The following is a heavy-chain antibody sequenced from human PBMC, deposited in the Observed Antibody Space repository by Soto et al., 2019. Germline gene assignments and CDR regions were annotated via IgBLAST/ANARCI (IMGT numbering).Heavy chain of an antibody. CDR3: ARNFDSGGYYSDY. Sequence: GGSLRLSCAASGFPFSDYYMSWMREAPGEGLEWISYISSSAYTIYADSVKGRFTISRDNAKNSLFLQMTSLRVEDTAVYYCARNFDSGGYYSDYWGQGTLVTVSS. CDR2: ISSSAYT. V-gene: IGHV3-11*06. CDR1: GFPFSDYY. J-gene: IGHJ4*02. D-gene: IGHD3-22*01.